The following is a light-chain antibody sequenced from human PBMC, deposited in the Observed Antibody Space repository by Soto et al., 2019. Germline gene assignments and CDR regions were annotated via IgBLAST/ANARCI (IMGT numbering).Light chain of an antibody. V-gene: IGKV3D-20*02. Sequence: ENVLTKSPGTLSLSQGERATLSCRAIQSVSSSYLAWYQQKPGQAPRLLIYGAFNRAAGIPARFSGSGSGTDFTLTISSLEPEDSAVYYCQQRNIWPPVTFGQGTRLEIK. CDR3: QQRNIWPPVT. CDR1: QSVSSSY. J-gene: IGKJ5*01. CDR2: GAF.